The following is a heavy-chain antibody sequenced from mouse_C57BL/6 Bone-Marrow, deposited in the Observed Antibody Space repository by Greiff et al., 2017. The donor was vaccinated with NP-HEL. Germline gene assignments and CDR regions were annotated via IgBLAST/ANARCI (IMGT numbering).Heavy chain of an antibody. D-gene: IGHD1-1*01. CDR3: APHYYGSHYAMDY. Sequence: EVQLVESGPELVKPGASVKISCKASGYTFTDYYMNWVKQSHGKSLEWIGDINPNNGGTSYNQKFKGKATLTVDKSSSTAYMELRSLTSEDSAVYYCAPHYYGSHYAMDYWGQGTSVTVSS. CDR1: GYTFTDYY. V-gene: IGHV1-26*01. J-gene: IGHJ4*01. CDR2: INPNNGGT.